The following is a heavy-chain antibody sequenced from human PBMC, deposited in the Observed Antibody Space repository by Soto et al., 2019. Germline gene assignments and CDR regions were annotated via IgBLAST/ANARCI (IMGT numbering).Heavy chain of an antibody. CDR3: AKGLQLFDY. CDR1: GFTFSSYA. V-gene: IGHV3-23*01. CDR2: ISGSGGST. J-gene: IGHJ4*02. D-gene: IGHD3-10*01. Sequence: EVLLLESGGGLVQPGGSLRLSCAASGFTFSSYAMSWVRQAPGKGLQWVSAISGSGGSTYYVDSVKGRFTISRDNSKNTLYLQMNSLRAEDTAIYYCAKGLQLFDYWGPGTLVTVSS.